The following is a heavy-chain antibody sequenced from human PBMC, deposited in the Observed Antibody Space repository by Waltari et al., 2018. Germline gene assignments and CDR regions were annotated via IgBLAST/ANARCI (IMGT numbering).Heavy chain of an antibody. CDR3: ARGESSSWSRPFDY. CDR1: GGSFSGYY. D-gene: IGHD6-13*01. J-gene: IGHJ4*02. V-gene: IGHV4-34*01. CDR2: INHSGST. Sequence: QVQLQQWGAGLLKPSETLSLTCAVYGGSFSGYYWSWIRQPPGKGLEWIGEINHSGSTNYNPSLKSRVTISVDTSKNQFSLKLSSVTAADTAVYYCARGESSSWSRPFDYWGQGTLVTVSS.